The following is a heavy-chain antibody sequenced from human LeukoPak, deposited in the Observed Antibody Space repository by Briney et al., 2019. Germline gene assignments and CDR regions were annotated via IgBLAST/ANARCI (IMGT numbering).Heavy chain of an antibody. V-gene: IGHV5-51*01. CDR2: IYPGDSDT. CDR3: ARLHYSDSSGYYSALGY. CDR1: GYSFTTYW. D-gene: IGHD3-22*01. Sequence: GESLKISCQGSGYSFTTYWIGWVRQMPGKGLEWVGIIYPGDSDTTYSPSFQGQVTISADKSVSTAYLQWSSLKASDSAMYYCARLHYSDSSGYYSALGYWGQGTLVTVSS. J-gene: IGHJ4*02.